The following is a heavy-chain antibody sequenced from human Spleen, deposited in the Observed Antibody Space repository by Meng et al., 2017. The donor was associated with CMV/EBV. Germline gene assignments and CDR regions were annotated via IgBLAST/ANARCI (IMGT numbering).Heavy chain of an antibody. CDR1: GGSISSSDYC. D-gene: IGHD3-3*01. V-gene: IGHV4-30-4*08. CDR2: IYYDGST. CDR3: ASRAIFGALAEFDP. Sequence: SGGSISSSDYCWGWIRQPPGKGMEWIGYIYYDGSTYYNQSLKSRVTISVDTSKNQFSLKLSSVTAADTAVYYCASRAIFGALAEFDPWGQGTLVTVSS. J-gene: IGHJ5*02.